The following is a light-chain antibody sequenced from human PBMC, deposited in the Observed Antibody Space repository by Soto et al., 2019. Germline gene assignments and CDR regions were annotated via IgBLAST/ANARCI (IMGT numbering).Light chain of an antibody. CDR3: QQYHNWPPWT. J-gene: IGKJ1*01. Sequence: EIVMTQSPATLSVSPGERATLSCRASQSVFSNLAWYQQKPGQAPRLLIYGASTRATGIPARFSGSGSGTEFTLTISSLQSEDFAVYYCQQYHNWPPWTFGQGTKVEMK. CDR1: QSVFSN. V-gene: IGKV3-15*01. CDR2: GAS.